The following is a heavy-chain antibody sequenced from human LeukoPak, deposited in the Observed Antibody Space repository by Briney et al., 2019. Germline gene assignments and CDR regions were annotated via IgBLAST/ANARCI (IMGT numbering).Heavy chain of an antibody. J-gene: IGHJ3*02. CDR1: GFSLSTSGVG. CDR2: IYWDDDK. D-gene: IGHD3-22*01. CDR3: AHSGSYYYDSSGYFDAFDI. Sequence: SGPTLVNPTQTLTLTCTFSGFSLSTSGVGVGWIRQPPGKALEWLALIYWDDDKRYSPSLKSRLTITKDTSKSQVVLTMTNMDPVDTATYYCAHSGSYYYDSSGYFDAFDIWGQGTMVTVSS. V-gene: IGHV2-5*02.